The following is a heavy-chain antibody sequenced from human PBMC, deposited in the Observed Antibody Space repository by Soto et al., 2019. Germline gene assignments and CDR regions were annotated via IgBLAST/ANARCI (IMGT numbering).Heavy chain of an antibody. CDR2: INAGNGNT. Sequence: QVQLVQSGAEVKKPGASVKVSCKASGYTFTSYAMHWVRQAPGQRLEWMGWINAGNGNTKYSQKFQGRVTITRDTSASTAYMELSSLRSEDTAVYYCARDLITMVRGIDPWGQGTLVTGSS. CDR1: GYTFTSYA. CDR3: ARDLITMVRGIDP. D-gene: IGHD3-10*01. J-gene: IGHJ5*02. V-gene: IGHV1-3*01.